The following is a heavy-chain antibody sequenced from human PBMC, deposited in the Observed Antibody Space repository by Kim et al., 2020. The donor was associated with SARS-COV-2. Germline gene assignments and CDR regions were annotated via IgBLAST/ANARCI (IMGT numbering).Heavy chain of an antibody. Sequence: GESLKISCKGSGYSFTSYWISWVRQMPGKGLEWMGRIDPSDSYTNYSPSFQGHVTISADKSISTAYLQWSSLKASDTAMYYCARQEGWELLLAGGGNWWFDPWGQGTLVTVSS. V-gene: IGHV5-10-1*01. D-gene: IGHD1-26*01. CDR2: IDPSDSYT. CDR1: GYSFTSYW. J-gene: IGHJ5*02. CDR3: ARQEGWELLLAGGGNWWFDP.